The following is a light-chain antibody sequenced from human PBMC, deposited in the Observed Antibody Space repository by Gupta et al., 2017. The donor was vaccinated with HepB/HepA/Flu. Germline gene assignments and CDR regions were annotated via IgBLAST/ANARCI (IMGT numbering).Light chain of an antibody. Sequence: EIVLTQSPATLSLSPGERATLSCRASQSISSYLAWYQQKPGQTPRLLIYDASDRDAGITARFSGSGYGTDLTLTISSREPGDSAVYYCQQHSKWPQGTFGPGTKLEIK. J-gene: IGKJ2*02. V-gene: IGKV3-11*01. CDR1: QSISSY. CDR2: DAS. CDR3: QQHSKWPQGT.